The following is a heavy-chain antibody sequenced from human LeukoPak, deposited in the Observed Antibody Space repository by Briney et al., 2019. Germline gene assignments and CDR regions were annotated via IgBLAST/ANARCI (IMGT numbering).Heavy chain of an antibody. CDR1: GFTVSSNY. Sequence: GGSLRLSCAASGFTVSSNYMSWVRQAPGKGLEWVSVIYSGGSTYYADSVKGRFTISRHNSKNTLYLQMNSLRAEDTAVYYCARVQYYYDSSGYYYQNWFDPWGQGTLDTVSS. V-gene: IGHV3-53*04. J-gene: IGHJ5*02. CDR2: IYSGGST. CDR3: ARVQYYYDSSGYYYQNWFDP. D-gene: IGHD3-22*01.